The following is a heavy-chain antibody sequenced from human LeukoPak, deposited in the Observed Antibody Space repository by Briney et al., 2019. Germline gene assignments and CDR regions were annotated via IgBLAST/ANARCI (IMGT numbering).Heavy chain of an antibody. CDR3: ARGKTWYSSSSRWLDP. J-gene: IGHJ5*02. CDR1: VGSISSISYY. CDR2: IYYSGST. D-gene: IGHD6-6*01. Sequence: PSETLSLTCTVSVGSISSISYYWGWIRQPPGKGLEWIGSIYYSGSTYDNPSLKSRATISVDMSKNQFSLVLNSVTAADTAVYYCARGKTWYSSSSRWLDPWGQGTLVTVSS. V-gene: IGHV4-39*07.